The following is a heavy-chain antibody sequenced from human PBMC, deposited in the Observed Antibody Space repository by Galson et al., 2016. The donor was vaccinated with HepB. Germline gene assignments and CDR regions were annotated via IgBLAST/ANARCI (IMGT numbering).Heavy chain of an antibody. J-gene: IGHJ4*02. V-gene: IGHV3-21*01. D-gene: IGHD3-3*01. CDR3: ARDGDDFWSGYADY. CDR2: ISSNSGHI. CDR1: GFTFSSYS. Sequence: SLRLSCAASGFTFSSYSMNWVRQAPGKGLEWVSSISSNSGHIYNADSVKGRFTISRDNAKNSLFLQMHSLRAEDTAVYYCARDGDDFWSGYADYWGQGTLVTVSS.